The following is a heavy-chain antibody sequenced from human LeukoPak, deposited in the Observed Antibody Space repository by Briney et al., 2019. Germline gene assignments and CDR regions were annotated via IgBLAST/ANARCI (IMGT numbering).Heavy chain of an antibody. CDR1: GFTFSGYW. CDR3: ARDWQWQQLDGDAFDI. J-gene: IGHJ3*02. CDR2: IKQEGSEK. D-gene: IGHD6-13*01. Sequence: GRCLRLSCAASGFTFSGYWMSWVRQAPGKGLEWVANIKQEGSEKYYVDSVKGRFTISRDNAKNSLFLQMNSLRAEDTAVYYCARDWQWQQLDGDAFDIWGQGTMVTVSS. V-gene: IGHV3-7*04.